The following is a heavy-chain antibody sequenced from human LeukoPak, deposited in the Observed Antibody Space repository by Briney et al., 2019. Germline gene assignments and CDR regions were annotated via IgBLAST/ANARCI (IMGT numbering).Heavy chain of an antibody. J-gene: IGHJ4*02. D-gene: IGHD5-18*01. CDR3: ARRTRDRPRSQNTAMLLRLTVFDY. CDR2: MNPSGST. V-gene: IGHV4-34*01. CDR1: GGSFSGYY. Sequence: SETPSLTCAVYGGSFSGYYWSCIRQPPGKGLEWIGEMNPSGSTNYNPSLKSRVTISVDTSKNQFSLKLSSVTAADTAVHYCARRTRDRPRSQNTAMLLRLTVFDYWGQGTLVTVSS.